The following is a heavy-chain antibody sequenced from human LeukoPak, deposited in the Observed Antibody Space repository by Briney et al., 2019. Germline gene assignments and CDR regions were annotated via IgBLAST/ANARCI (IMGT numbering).Heavy chain of an antibody. D-gene: IGHD2-21*01. CDR3: ARDLGVISALDY. Sequence: GGSLRLSCVTSGFAFSSFNMNRVRQAPGKGLEWVSAISTSGSSRYYADSLKGRFTISRDNAKNSLSLQMNNLRAEDTALYYCARDLGVISALDYWGQGILVTVSS. J-gene: IGHJ4*02. CDR2: ISTSGSSR. CDR1: GFAFSSFN. V-gene: IGHV3-21*01.